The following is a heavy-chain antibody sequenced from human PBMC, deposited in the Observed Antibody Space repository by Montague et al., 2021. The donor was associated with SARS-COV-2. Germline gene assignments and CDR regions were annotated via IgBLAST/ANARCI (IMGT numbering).Heavy chain of an antibody. Sequence: TLSLTCTVSGGSISSGGYYWSWIRQPPGKGLEWIGYIYYSGSTYYNPSLKSRVTISVDTSKNQFSLKLSSVTAADMAVYYCARVLGGYCSGGSCYRSWYFDLWGRGTLVTVSS. CDR1: GGSISSGGYY. J-gene: IGHJ2*01. CDR2: IYYSGST. D-gene: IGHD2-15*01. V-gene: IGHV4-31*03. CDR3: ARVLGGYCSGGSCYRSWYFDL.